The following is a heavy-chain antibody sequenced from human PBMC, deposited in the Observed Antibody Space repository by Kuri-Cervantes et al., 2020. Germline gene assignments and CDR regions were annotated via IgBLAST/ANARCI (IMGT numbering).Heavy chain of an antibody. CDR2: IYPGDTDT. Sequence: GGSLRLSCTVSGYTFTSYWNGWVCQMPGKGLEWMGIIYPGDTDTRYSPSFQGQVTISADKSISNAFLQWSSLKASDTAMYYCARRSSLPGSGSYYNDYYYGMDVWGQGTTVTVSS. V-gene: IGHV5-51*01. J-gene: IGHJ6*02. CDR1: GYTFTSYW. CDR3: ARRSSLPGSGSYYNDYYYGMDV. D-gene: IGHD3-10*01.